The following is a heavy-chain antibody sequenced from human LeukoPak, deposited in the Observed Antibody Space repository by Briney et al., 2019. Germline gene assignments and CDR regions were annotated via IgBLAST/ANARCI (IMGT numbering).Heavy chain of an antibody. Sequence: GGSLRLSCAASGFTVSSNYMSWVRQAPGKGLEWVSVIYSGGSTYYVDSVKGRFTISRDNAKNSLYLQMNSLRAEDTAVYYCAREGIAAAGALAYWGQGTLVTVSS. CDR1: GFTVSSNY. V-gene: IGHV3-53*01. CDR2: IYSGGST. J-gene: IGHJ4*02. CDR3: AREGIAAAGALAY. D-gene: IGHD6-13*01.